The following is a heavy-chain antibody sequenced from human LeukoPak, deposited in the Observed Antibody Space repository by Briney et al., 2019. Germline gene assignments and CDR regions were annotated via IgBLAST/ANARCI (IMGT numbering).Heavy chain of an antibody. CDR1: GYTFTGYY. CDR2: ISAYNGNT. Sequence: ASVKVSCKASGYTFTGYYMHWVRQAPGQGLEWMGWISAYNGNTNYAQKLQGRVTMTTDTSTSTAYMELRSLRSDDTAVYYRASDTLPADTSIGYSSGWLDAFDIWGQGTMVTVSS. D-gene: IGHD6-19*01. CDR3: ASDTLPADTSIGYSSGWLDAFDI. V-gene: IGHV1-18*04. J-gene: IGHJ3*02.